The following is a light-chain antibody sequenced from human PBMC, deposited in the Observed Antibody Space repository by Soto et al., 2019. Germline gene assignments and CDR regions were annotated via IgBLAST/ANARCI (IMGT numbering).Light chain of an antibody. V-gene: IGKV3-15*01. CDR3: QQYDNLPYT. J-gene: IGKJ2*01. Sequence: EIVMTQSPATLSVSPGERATLSCRASQSVSVNLAWYQQKPGQAPRLLIYGASTRATGVPDRFSASGSRTEFTLTISSLQSEDIATYYCQQYDNLPYTFGQGTKLEIK. CDR2: GAS. CDR1: QSVSVN.